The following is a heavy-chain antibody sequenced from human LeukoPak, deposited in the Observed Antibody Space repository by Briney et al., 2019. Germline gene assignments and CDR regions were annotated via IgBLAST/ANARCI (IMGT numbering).Heavy chain of an antibody. V-gene: IGHV3-30*04. J-gene: IGHJ5*02. CDR1: GFTFSSYA. CDR2: ISYDGSNK. Sequence: GGSLRLSCAASGFTFSSYAMHWVRQAPGKGLEWVAVISYDGSNKYYADSVKGRFTISRDNSKNTLYLQMNSLRAEDTAVYYCAKDPYGSGSYSRAQGFDPWGQGTLVTVSS. CDR3: AKDPYGSGSYSRAQGFDP. D-gene: IGHD3-10*01.